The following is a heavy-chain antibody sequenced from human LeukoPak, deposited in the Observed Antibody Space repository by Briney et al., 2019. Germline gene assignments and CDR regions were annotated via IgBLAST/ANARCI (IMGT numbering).Heavy chain of an antibody. D-gene: IGHD2-21*02. CDR1: GFSFNAYD. J-gene: IGHJ4*02. V-gene: IGHV3-13*04. Sequence: GGSLRLSCAAAGFSFNAYDMHWVRQATGRGLEWVSYIGRAGDTYYAGSVKGRFTIPRDDAKNSLYLQLNSLGVGDTAVYYCAREHIVVVTAPFDYWGQGTLVTVSS. CDR2: IGRAGDT. CDR3: AREHIVVVTAPFDY.